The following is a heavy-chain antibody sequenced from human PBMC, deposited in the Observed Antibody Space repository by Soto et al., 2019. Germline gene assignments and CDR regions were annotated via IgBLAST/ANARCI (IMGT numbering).Heavy chain of an antibody. D-gene: IGHD2-8*01. CDR3: ARGDSTDCSNGVCSFFYNHDMAV. CDR1: GYSFTDYH. J-gene: IGHJ6*02. CDR2: INPKSGGT. V-gene: IGHV1-2*04. Sequence: GGPVKVSCKASGYSFTDYHIHWVRQAPGQGLEWLGRINPKSGGTSTAQKFQGWVTMTTDTSISTASMELTRLTSDDTAIYYCARGDSTDCSNGVCSFFYNHDMAVWGQGTTVTVSS.